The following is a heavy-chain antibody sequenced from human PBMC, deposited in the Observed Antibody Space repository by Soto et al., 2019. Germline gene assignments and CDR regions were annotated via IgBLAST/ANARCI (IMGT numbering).Heavy chain of an antibody. CDR2: MNPNSGNT. CDR1: GYTFISYG. Sequence: GASVKVSCKASGYTFISYGINWVRQATGQGLEWMGWMNPNSGNTGYAQKFQGRVTMTRNTSISTAYMELSSLTSEDKAVYYCARPLMYSSSSLGAFDIWGQGTMVTVSS. D-gene: IGHD6-6*01. J-gene: IGHJ3*02. V-gene: IGHV1-8*01. CDR3: ARPLMYSSSSLGAFDI.